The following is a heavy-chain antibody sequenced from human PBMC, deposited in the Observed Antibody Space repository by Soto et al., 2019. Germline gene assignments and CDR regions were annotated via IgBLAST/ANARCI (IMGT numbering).Heavy chain of an antibody. Sequence: LSLTCAVSGGSISSSNWWVWVRQPPGKGLEWIGEIYHSGNTNYNPSLKSRVTISVDKSKNQFSLKLSSVTAADTAVYYCARGAYDSSGYYQYYFDYWGQGTLVTVSS. D-gene: IGHD3-22*01. CDR2: IYHSGNT. J-gene: IGHJ4*02. V-gene: IGHV4-4*02. CDR3: ARGAYDSSGYYQYYFDY. CDR1: GGSISSSNW.